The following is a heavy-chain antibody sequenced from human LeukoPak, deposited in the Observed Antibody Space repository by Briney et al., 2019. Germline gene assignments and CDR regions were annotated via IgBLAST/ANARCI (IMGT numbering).Heavy chain of an antibody. D-gene: IGHD2-2*01. CDR2: IYYSGST. CDR1: GGSISSYY. CDR3: ARDAIVVVPAADPSYYYYMDV. J-gene: IGHJ6*03. V-gene: IGHV4-59*12. Sequence: SETLSLTCTVSGGSISSYYWSWIRQPPGKGLEWIGYIYYSGSTNYNPSLKSRVTMSVDTSKNQFSLKLSSVTAADTAVYYCARDAIVVVPAADPSYYYYMDVWGKGTTVTVSS.